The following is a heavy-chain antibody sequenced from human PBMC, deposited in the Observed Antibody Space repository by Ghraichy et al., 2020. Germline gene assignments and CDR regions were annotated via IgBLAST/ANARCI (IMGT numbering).Heavy chain of an antibody. D-gene: IGHD4/OR15-4a*01. CDR3: ARGQLLTMVTSTVTTHAFDI. CDR1: GGSISSYY. V-gene: IGHV4-59*01. Sequence: SQTLSLTCTVSGGSISSYYWSWIRQPPGKGLEWIGYIYYSGSTNYNPSLKSRVTISVDTSKNQFSLKLSSVTAADTAVYYCARGQLLTMVTSTVTTHAFDIWGQGTMVTVSS. J-gene: IGHJ3*02. CDR2: IYYSGST.